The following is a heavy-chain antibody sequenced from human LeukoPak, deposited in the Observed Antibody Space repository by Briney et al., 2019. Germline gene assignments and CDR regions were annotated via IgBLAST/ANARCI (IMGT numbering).Heavy chain of an antibody. CDR3: ARVSFFRWSAALPSCYYFYMDV. D-gene: IGHD2-21*02. Sequence: PSETLSLTCAVYGGSLSGYCWSWLRQPPGKGLEWIGEINHSGSTNYTPSLKSRVTISVDTSKNQFSLQLSSVTAADTAVYYCARVSFFRWSAALPSCYYFYMDVWGKGTTVTISS. CDR1: GGSLSGYC. CDR2: INHSGST. J-gene: IGHJ6*03. V-gene: IGHV4-34*01.